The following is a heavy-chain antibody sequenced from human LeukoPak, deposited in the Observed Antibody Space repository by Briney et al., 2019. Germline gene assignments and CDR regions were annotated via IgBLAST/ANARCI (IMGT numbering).Heavy chain of an antibody. J-gene: IGHJ4*02. Sequence: SETLSLTCTVSGGSISSGGYYWSRIRQHPGKGLEWIGYIYYSGSTYYNPSLKSRVTISVDTSKNQFSLKLSSVTAADTAVYYCASHSGYDIDYWGQGTLVTVSS. V-gene: IGHV4-31*03. CDR2: IYYSGST. CDR3: ASHSGYDIDY. D-gene: IGHD5-12*01. CDR1: GGSISSGGYY.